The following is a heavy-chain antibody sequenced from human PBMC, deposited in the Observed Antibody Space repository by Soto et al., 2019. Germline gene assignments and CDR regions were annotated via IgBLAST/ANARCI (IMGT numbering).Heavy chain of an antibody. CDR2: IKSKTDGGTT. J-gene: IGHJ4*02. V-gene: IGHV3-15*01. D-gene: IGHD6-19*01. Sequence: WGSLRLSCAASGCTFSNAWMSWVRQAPGKGLEWVGRIKSKTDGGTTHYAAPVKGRFTISRDDSKNTLYLQMNSLNTEDTAVYYCTPDTGAGCSSGWSYFGCWDPETLLTVSS. CDR1: GCTFSNAW. CDR3: TPDTGAGCSSGWSYFGC.